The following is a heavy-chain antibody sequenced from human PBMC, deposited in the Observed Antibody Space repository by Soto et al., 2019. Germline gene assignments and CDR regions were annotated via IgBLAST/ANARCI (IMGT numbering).Heavy chain of an antibody. D-gene: IGHD2-15*01. CDR2: IIPIFGTA. CDR3: AGDPYRRYCSGGSCYYYYYGMDV. J-gene: IGHJ6*02. V-gene: IGHV1-69*12. CDR1: GGTFSSYA. Sequence: QVQLVQSGAEVKKPGSSVKVSCKASGGTFSSYAISWVRQAPGQGLEWMGGIIPIFGTANYAQKFQGRVTITADESTSTAYMELSSLRSEDTAVYSCAGDPYRRYCSGGSCYYYYYGMDVWGQGTTVTVSS.